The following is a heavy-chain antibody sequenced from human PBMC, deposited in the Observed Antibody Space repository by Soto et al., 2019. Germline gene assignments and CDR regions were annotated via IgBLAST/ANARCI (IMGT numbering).Heavy chain of an antibody. Sequence: GGSLRLSCTASGFTFSSYEMTWVRQAPGKGLEWISYITSGGTTYYADSAKGRFTISRDNAKNSLYLHLSSLTAEDTAIYYCARVLYATCSSFDYWGQGTLVTVSS. CDR1: GFTFSSYE. CDR3: ARVLYATCSSFDY. V-gene: IGHV3-48*03. CDR2: ITSGGTT. D-gene: IGHD1-26*01. J-gene: IGHJ4*02.